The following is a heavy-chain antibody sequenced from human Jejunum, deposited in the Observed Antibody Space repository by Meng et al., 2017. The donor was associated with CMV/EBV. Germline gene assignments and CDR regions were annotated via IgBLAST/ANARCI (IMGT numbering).Heavy chain of an antibody. J-gene: IGHJ4*02. CDR1: GGTFGTYP. D-gene: IGHD2-21*02. Sequence: KVSCKASGGTFGTYPVSWVRQAPGQMLEWMGRVIPILGITNYAQKFQDRITITADKSTGTAYTELSSLRSDDTAMYYCARDSSVTYWGQGTLVTVSS. V-gene: IGHV1-69*04. CDR3: ARDSSVTY. CDR2: VIPILGIT.